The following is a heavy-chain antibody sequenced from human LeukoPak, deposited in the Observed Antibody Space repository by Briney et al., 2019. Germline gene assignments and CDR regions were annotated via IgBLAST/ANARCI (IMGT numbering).Heavy chain of an antibody. J-gene: IGHJ4*02. CDR2: ISAIGCST. CDR3: AKLWGTSGLAPLAPPPPPPFDY. V-gene: IGHV3-23*01. Sequence: GGSLRLSCAASGFSFSINAMSWVRPAPGKGLEWVSVISAIGCSTNYADSVEGRFHIYRDSSKHTLYLHMNSLRAEDTAVYYCAKLWGTSGLAPLAPPPPPPFDYWGQGTLVTVSS. D-gene: IGHD1-7*01. CDR1: GFSFSINA.